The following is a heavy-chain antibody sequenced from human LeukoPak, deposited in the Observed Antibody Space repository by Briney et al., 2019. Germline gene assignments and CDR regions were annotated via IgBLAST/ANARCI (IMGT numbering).Heavy chain of an antibody. J-gene: IGHJ4*02. CDR3: VRDNYGPGY. CDR1: GFTFSSYW. D-gene: IGHD3-10*01. Sequence: PGGSLRLSCAASGFTFSSYWMFWVRQVPGKGLVWVSRISTDGSITTYADPVKGRFAISRDNARNTLYLQMNSLRVEDTAVYYCVRDNYGPGYWGQGTLVTVSS. CDR2: ISTDGSIT. V-gene: IGHV3-74*01.